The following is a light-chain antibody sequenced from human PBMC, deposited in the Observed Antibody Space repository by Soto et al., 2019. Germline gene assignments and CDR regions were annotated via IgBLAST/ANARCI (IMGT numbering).Light chain of an antibody. CDR2: DAS. V-gene: IGKV3D-20*02. CDR1: QSVSSN. Sequence: EIVLTQSPATLSVSPWERATLSCRASQSVSSNFDWYHQKARLAPRLLLYDASFRASGIPDRFSGSGSGTDFSLTISRLEPEDVAVYYCQQRSNWPPITFGQRTRLEIK. CDR3: QQRSNWPPIT. J-gene: IGKJ5*01.